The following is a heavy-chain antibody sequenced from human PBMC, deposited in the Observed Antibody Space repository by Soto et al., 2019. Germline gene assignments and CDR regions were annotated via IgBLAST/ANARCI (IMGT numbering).Heavy chain of an antibody. CDR3: ARGDSTDCSTGVCSFYYNHDMDV. V-gene: IGHV1-2*04. J-gene: IGHJ6*02. CDR2: INPKCGGT. CDR1: GYSFTDYH. D-gene: IGHD2-8*01. Sequence: QVQLVQSGAEVKKPGASVKVSCKASGYSFTDYHIHWVRQAPGQGLEWLRRINPKCGGTSTAQKIQGWGTRTTDTSISTAYMELTRLTSDDTAIYYCARGDSTDCSTGVCSFYYNHDMDVWGQGTKVTVSS.